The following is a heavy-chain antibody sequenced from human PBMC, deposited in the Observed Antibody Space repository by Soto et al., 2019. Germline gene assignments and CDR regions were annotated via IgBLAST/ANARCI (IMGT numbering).Heavy chain of an antibody. V-gene: IGHV3-30-3*01. CDR2: ISYDGSNK. J-gene: IGHJ6*02. Sequence: GGSLRLSCAASGFTFSSYAMHWVRQAPGKGLEWVAVISYDGSNKYYADSVKGRFTISRDNSKNTLYLQMNSLRAEDTAVYYCARDDIVVVVAATPPEGYYYGMDVWGQGTTVTVSS. D-gene: IGHD2-15*01. CDR1: GFTFSSYA. CDR3: ARDDIVVVVAATPPEGYYYGMDV.